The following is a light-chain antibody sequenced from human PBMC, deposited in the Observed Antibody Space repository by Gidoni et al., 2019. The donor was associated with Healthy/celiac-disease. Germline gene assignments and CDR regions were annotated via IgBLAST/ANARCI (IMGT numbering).Light chain of an antibody. J-gene: IGLJ2*01. CDR3: QVWDSSSDHVV. CDR1: NIGSKS. Sequence: SYVLTQPPSVSVAPGKTARITCGGNNIGSKSVPWYQQKPGQAPVLVIYYDSDRPSGTPERFSGSNSGNTATLTISRVEAGDEADYYCQVWDSSSDHVVFGGGTKLTVL. V-gene: IGLV3-21*04. CDR2: YDS.